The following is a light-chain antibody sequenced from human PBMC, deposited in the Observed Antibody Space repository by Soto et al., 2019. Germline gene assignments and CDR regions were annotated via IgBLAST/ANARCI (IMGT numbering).Light chain of an antibody. CDR3: QQYAGAPWT. J-gene: IGKJ1*01. CDR1: QSVTSNY. V-gene: IGKV3-20*01. CDR2: AAN. Sequence: EIVLTQSPGTLSVSPGERAALSCKASQSVTSNYLARYQQRPGQAPRLLIYAANRRATGSPDRLTGSGSGTDFNLTISSLEPEDSALYYCQQYAGAPWTFGQGTRVEIK.